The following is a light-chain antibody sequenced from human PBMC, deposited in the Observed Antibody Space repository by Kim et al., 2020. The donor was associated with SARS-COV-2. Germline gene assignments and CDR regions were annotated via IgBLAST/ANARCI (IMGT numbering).Light chain of an antibody. V-gene: IGLV3-9*01. CDR1: NIQTKN. CDR2: KDS. CDR3: QVWDSGTWV. J-gene: IGLJ3*02. Sequence: SVALGQTARLTCGGNNIQTKNVHWYRQKPGQAPVLVMYKDSKRPPGIPERFSGSNSGNTATLTITRAQAGDEADYYCQVWDSGTWVFGGGTQLTVL.